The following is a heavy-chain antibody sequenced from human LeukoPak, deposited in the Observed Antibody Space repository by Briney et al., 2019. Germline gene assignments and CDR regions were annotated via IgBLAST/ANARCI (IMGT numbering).Heavy chain of an antibody. D-gene: IGHD3-22*01. CDR2: IYYTGNT. CDR1: GASISTSY. J-gene: IGHJ3*02. CDR3: ARGYYDSSGYSNTFDI. Sequence: PSETLSLTCTVSGASISTSYWSWIRQPPGKGLEWIGYIYYTGNTNYNPSLKSRVTISVDTSKNQFSLKLSSVTAADTAVYYCARGYYDSSGYSNTFDIWGQGTMVTVSS. V-gene: IGHV4-59*01.